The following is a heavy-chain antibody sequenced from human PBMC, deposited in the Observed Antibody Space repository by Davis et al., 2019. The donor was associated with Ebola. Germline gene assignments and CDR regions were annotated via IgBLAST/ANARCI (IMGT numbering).Heavy chain of an antibody. CDR3: AREELVVVAATQANYYYYGMDV. CDR1: GYTFTSYY. CDR2: INPSGGST. Sequence: ASVKVSCKASGYTFTSYYMHWVRQAPGQGLEWMGIINPSGGSTSYAQKFQGRVTMTRDTSTSTVYMELSSLRSEDTAVYYCAREELVVVAATQANYYYYGMDVWGKGTTVTVSS. V-gene: IGHV1-46*01. D-gene: IGHD2-15*01. J-gene: IGHJ6*04.